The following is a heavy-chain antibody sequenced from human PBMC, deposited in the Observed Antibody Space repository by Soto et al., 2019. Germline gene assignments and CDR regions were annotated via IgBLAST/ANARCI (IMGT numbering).Heavy chain of an antibody. J-gene: IGHJ4*02. Sequence: QITLKESGPTRVKPTQTLTLTCTFSRFSLSTNGVGVGWIRQPPGKALERLALIYWDDDKRYSPSLSNRLTITKDTSENQVVLTMTNMDPVDTATYFCVHRAGLQGNWNGGYFDYWGQGALVTVSS. CDR1: RFSLSTNGVG. V-gene: IGHV2-5*02. CDR3: VHRAGLQGNWNGGYFDY. CDR2: IYWDDDK. D-gene: IGHD1-1*01.